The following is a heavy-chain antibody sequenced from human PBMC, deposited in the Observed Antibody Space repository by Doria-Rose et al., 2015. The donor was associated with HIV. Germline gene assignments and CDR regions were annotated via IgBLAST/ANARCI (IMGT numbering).Heavy chain of an antibody. CDR2: IFSDDER. J-gene: IGHJ4*02. Sequence: QVTLKESGPVLVKPTETLTLTCTVSGVSLSSPGMGVSWIRQPPGKALEWLANIFSDDERSYKTSLKSRITISRGTSTSQVVLTMTDMDPVDTATYYCARIKSSRWYHKYYFDFWGQGTLVIVSA. CDR3: ARIKSSRWYHKYYFDF. CDR1: GVSLSSPGMG. D-gene: IGHD6-13*01. V-gene: IGHV2-26*01.